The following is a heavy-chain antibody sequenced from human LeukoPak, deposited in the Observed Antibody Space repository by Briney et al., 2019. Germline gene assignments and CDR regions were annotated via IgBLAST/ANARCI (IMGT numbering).Heavy chain of an antibody. CDR2: ISSSSSYI. V-gene: IGHV3-21*01. CDR1: GFTFSSYS. D-gene: IGHD6-19*01. CDR3: ANLGIAVANRDEGGD. Sequence: PGGSLRLSCAASGFTFSSYSMNWVRQAPGKGLEWVSFISSSSSYIYYADSVKGRFTISRDNAKNSLYLQMNSLRAEDTAVYYCANLGIAVANRDEGGDWGQGTLVTVSS. J-gene: IGHJ4*02.